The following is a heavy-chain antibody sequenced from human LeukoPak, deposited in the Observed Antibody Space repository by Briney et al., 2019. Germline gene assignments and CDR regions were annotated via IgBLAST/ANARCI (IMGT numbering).Heavy chain of an antibody. D-gene: IGHD6-25*01. CDR3: ARDRGSVADY. Sequence: ASVKVSCKASGYTFTSYGISWVRQAPGQGLEWMGWISAYNGNTNYAQKLQGRVTMPTDTSTSTGYRGLRSLRSDDTAVYYCARDRGSVADYWGQGTLVTVSS. V-gene: IGHV1-18*01. J-gene: IGHJ4*02. CDR2: ISAYNGNT. CDR1: GYTFTSYG.